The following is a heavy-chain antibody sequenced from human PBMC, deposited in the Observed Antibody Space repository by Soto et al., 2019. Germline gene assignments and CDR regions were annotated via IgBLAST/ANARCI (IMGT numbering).Heavy chain of an antibody. CDR1: GFTFSSNA. CDR3: ATPIEVAGRFDY. J-gene: IGHJ4*02. D-gene: IGHD6-19*01. Sequence: QVQLVESGGGVVQPGKSLRLSCAASGFTFSSNAMHWVRQAPGKGLEWVAVISFDGSNKYYADSVKGRFTISRDNSKNTLYLQMNSLRTEDAAVYYCATPIEVAGRFDYWGPGTLVTVSS. V-gene: IGHV3-30*03. CDR2: ISFDGSNK.